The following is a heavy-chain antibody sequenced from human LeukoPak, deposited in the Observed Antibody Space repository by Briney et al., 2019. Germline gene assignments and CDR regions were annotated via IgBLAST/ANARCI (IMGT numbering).Heavy chain of an antibody. CDR1: GFTFSAYW. CDR3: AGDSDYGGYSRFDY. CDR2: IKEDGSEK. Sequence: GGSLRLSCAASGFTFSAYWMSWFRQAPGKGLEWVANIKEDGSEKYYVDSVKGRFTISRDNAKNSLYLQMNSLRGEDTAVYYCAGDSDYGGYSRFDYWGQGTLVTVSS. D-gene: IGHD4-17*01. V-gene: IGHV3-7*01. J-gene: IGHJ4*02.